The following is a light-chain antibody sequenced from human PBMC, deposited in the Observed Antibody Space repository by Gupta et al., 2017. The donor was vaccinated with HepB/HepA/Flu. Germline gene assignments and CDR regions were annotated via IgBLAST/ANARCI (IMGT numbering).Light chain of an antibody. Sequence: DIVMTPSPLFLTVTPGEPASISCRSSQHLLYTNGDTYLDWYLQRPGHSPQLLIYLGSNRASGVPDRFSGSGSGTDFTLKISRVEAGDVGVYYCMQALQTPITFGQGTRLDIK. CDR3: MQALQTPIT. CDR2: LGS. CDR1: QHLLYTNGDTY. J-gene: IGKJ5*01. V-gene: IGKV2-28*01.